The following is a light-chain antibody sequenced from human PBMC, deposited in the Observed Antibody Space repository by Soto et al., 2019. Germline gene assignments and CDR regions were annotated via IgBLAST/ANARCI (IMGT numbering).Light chain of an antibody. CDR3: QQYGSSLRWT. V-gene: IGKV3-20*01. Sequence: EIVLTLSPGTLSLSPGERATLSCRASQSVSSSYLAWYQQKPGQAPRLLIYGASSRATGIPDRFSGSGSGTDFTLTISRLEPEDFAVYYCQQYGSSLRWTFGQGTKVEIK. CDR2: GAS. CDR1: QSVSSSY. J-gene: IGKJ1*01.